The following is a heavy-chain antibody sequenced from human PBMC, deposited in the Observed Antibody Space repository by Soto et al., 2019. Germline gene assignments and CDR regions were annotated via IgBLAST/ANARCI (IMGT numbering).Heavy chain of an antibody. J-gene: IGHJ4*02. D-gene: IGHD5-18*01. Sequence: GAPLQLCWKGSGYRFVGYVIAWVRQMPGKGLEWMGSIYPGDSDTTYSPSIQGQVTISADKSSTTVYLQWNTLKASDTAMYYCAKTDGYEVEYWGQGTQVTVSS. V-gene: IGHV5-51*01. CDR3: AKTDGYEVEY. CDR1: GYRFVGYV. CDR2: IYPGDSDT.